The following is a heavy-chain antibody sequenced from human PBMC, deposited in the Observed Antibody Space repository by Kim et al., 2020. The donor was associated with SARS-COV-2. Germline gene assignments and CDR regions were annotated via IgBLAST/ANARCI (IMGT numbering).Heavy chain of an antibody. Sequence: SETLSLTCAVYGGSFSGYYWSWIRQPPGKGLEWIGEINHSGSTNYNPSLKSRVTISVDTSKNQFSLKLSSVTAADTAVYYCAREALYGDFDYWGQGTLVTVSS. CDR3: AREALYGDFDY. CDR2: INHSGST. J-gene: IGHJ4*02. D-gene: IGHD4-17*01. V-gene: IGHV4-34*01. CDR1: GGSFSGYY.